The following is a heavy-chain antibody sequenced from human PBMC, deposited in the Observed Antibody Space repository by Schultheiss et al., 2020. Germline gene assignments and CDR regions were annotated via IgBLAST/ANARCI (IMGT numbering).Heavy chain of an antibody. CDR2: INADNGNT. CDR3: ARQAPWATYFSWFDP. D-gene: IGHD1-26*01. V-gene: IGHV1-18*04. CDR1: GYTFTGYY. J-gene: IGHJ5*02. Sequence: ASVKVSCKASGYTFTGYYMHWVRQAPGQRLEWMGWINADNGNTNYAQKLQGRVTMTTDTSTSTAYMELRSLRSEDTAVYYCARQAPWATYFSWFDPWGQGTLVTVSS.